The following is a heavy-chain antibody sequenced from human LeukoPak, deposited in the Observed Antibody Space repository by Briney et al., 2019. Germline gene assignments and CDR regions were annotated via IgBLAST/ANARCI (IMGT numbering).Heavy chain of an antibody. CDR2: ISGGGDSK. V-gene: IGHV3-23*01. CDR1: GFTFSTYT. Sequence: PGGSLRLSCAASGFTFSTYTMSWVRQAPGKGLGWVSTISGGGDSKYSADSVKGRFTISRDNSKNTLYLQMNSLRAEDTAVYYCAHISSSWPDYWGQGTLVTVSS. CDR3: AHISSSWPDY. D-gene: IGHD6-13*01. J-gene: IGHJ4*02.